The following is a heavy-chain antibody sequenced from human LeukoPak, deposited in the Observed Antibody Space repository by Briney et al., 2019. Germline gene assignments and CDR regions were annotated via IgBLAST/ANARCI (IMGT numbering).Heavy chain of an antibody. D-gene: IGHD1-26*01. J-gene: IGHJ4*02. CDR1: GYTFAGYA. CDR3: ARDRGNYLLPY. V-gene: IGHV1-3*01. CDR2: ISAGNGNT. Sequence: ASVKVSCKASGYTFAGYAIFWVRQAPGQRLEWMGWISAGNGNTRYPQKFHDRLTISRDTPASTVYMELSSLRSEDTAIYYCARDRGNYLLPYWGQGTLVTVSS.